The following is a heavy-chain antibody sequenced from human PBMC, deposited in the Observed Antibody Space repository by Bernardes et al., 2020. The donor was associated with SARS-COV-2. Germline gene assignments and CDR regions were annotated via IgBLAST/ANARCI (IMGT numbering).Heavy chain of an antibody. CDR2: ISSNGGST. CDR3: ASGWYAHY. Sequence: GGSLRLSCAASGFTFSSYAMHWVRQAPGKGLEYVSAISSNGGSTYYANSVKGRFTISRDNSKNTLYLQMGSLRAEDMAVYYCASGWYAHYWGQGTLVTVSS. J-gene: IGHJ4*02. D-gene: IGHD6-19*01. CDR1: GFTFSSYA. V-gene: IGHV3-64*01.